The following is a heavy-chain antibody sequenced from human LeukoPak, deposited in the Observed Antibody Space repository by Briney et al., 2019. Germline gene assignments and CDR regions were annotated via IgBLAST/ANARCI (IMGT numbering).Heavy chain of an antibody. CDR1: GGSISSYY. Sequence: SETLSLTCTVSGGSISSYYWSWIRQPPGKGLEWIGYIYYSGSTNYNPSLKSRVTISVETSKNQFSLKLSSVTAADTAVYYCARDRAAAGEPLYYYYYMDVWGKGTTVTVSS. V-gene: IGHV4-59*01. D-gene: IGHD6-13*01. J-gene: IGHJ6*03. CDR2: IYYSGST. CDR3: ARDRAAAGEPLYYYYYMDV.